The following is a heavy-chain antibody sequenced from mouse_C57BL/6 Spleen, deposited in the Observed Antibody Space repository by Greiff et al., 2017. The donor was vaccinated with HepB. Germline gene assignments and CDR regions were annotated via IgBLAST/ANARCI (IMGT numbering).Heavy chain of an antibody. Sequence: QVQLQQPGTELVKPGASVKLSCKASGYTFTSYWMHWIGNINPSNGGTNYNEKFKSKATLTVDKSSSTAYMQLSSLTSEDSAVYYCARDDYYGSSQGYFDYWGQGTTLTVSS. CDR2: INPSNGGT. V-gene: IGHV1-53*01. CDR3: ARDDYYGSSQGYFDY. D-gene: IGHD1-1*01. CDR1: GYTFTSYW. J-gene: IGHJ2*01.